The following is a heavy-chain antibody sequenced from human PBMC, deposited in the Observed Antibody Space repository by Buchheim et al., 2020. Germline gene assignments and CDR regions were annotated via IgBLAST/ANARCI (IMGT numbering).Heavy chain of an antibody. D-gene: IGHD2-21*02. CDR2: IYTSGST. CDR3: ARAFAKKAYCGGDCYSDYYYYYGMDV. J-gene: IGHJ6*02. CDR1: GGSISSYY. Sequence: QVQLQESGPGLVKPSETLSLTCTVSGGSISSYYWSWIRQPAGKGLEWIGRIYTSGSTNYNPSLTSRVTMSVDTSKNQFSLKLSSVTAADTAVYYCARAFAKKAYCGGDCYSDYYYYYGMDVWGQGTT. V-gene: IGHV4-4*07.